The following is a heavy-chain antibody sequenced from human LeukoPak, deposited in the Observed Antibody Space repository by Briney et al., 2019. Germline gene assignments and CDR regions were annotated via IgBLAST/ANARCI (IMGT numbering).Heavy chain of an antibody. CDR2: INAGNGNT. J-gene: IGHJ4*02. CDR1: GYTFTSYA. CDR3: ARARQWLAYFDY. Sequence: ASVKVSCKASGYTFTSYAMYWVRQAPGQRLEWMGWINAGNGNTKYSQKFRGRVTITRDTSASTAYMELGSLRSEDTAVYYCARARQWLAYFDYWGQGTLVTVSS. D-gene: IGHD6-19*01. V-gene: IGHV1-3*01.